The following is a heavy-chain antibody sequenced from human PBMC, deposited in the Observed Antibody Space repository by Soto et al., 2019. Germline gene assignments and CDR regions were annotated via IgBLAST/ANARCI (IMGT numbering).Heavy chain of an antibody. CDR1: GFTFSSYS. Sequence: GGSLRLSCAASGFTFSSYSMNWVRQAPGKGLEWVSSISSSSSYIYYADSVKGRFTISRDNAKNSLYLQMNSLRAEDTAVYYCARDRGYCSSTSCSPGGAFDIWGQGTMVTVSS. V-gene: IGHV3-21*01. CDR2: ISSSSSYI. D-gene: IGHD2-2*03. J-gene: IGHJ3*02. CDR3: ARDRGYCSSTSCSPGGAFDI.